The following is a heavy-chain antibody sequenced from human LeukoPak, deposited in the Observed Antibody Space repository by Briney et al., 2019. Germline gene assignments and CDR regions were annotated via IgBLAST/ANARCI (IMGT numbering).Heavy chain of an antibody. D-gene: IGHD5-24*01. CDR2: INPSGGTT. CDR1: GYTLTNYY. Sequence: ASVKVSCKASGYTLTNYYMHWMRQAPGQGLEWMGIINPSGGTTTYAQKFQGRVTLTRDTSTSTVYMELSSLRSEDTAIYYCARDLRRDGYNSGGTFDYWGQGIQDTVSS. CDR3: ARDLRRDGYNSGGTFDY. V-gene: IGHV1-46*01. J-gene: IGHJ4*02.